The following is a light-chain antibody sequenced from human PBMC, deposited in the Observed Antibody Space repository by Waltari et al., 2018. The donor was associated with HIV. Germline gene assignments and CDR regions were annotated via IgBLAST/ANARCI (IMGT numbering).Light chain of an antibody. CDR3: QQYNNWPIT. J-gene: IGKJ5*01. V-gene: IGKV3-15*01. CDR1: QSVSSN. CDR2: GAS. Sequence: EIVMTQSPATLSVSPGKRATLSCRASQSVSSNLAWYRQKPGQAPRLLIFGASTRATGIPARFSGSGSGTEFALTISGLQSEDFAVYYCQQYNNWPITFGQGTRLEIK.